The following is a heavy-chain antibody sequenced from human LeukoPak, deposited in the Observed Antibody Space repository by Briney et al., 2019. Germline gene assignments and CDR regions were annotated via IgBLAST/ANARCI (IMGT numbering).Heavy chain of an antibody. V-gene: IGHV4-59*08. D-gene: IGHD6-19*01. CDR1: GGSISSYY. J-gene: IGHJ4*02. CDR2: IYYSGST. CDR3: ARHHGSGFDY. Sequence: SETLSLTCTVSGGSISSYYRSWIRQPPGKGLGWIGYIYYSGSTNYNPSLKSRVTISVDTSKNQFSLKLSSVTAADTAVYYCARHHGSGFDYWGQGTLVTVSS.